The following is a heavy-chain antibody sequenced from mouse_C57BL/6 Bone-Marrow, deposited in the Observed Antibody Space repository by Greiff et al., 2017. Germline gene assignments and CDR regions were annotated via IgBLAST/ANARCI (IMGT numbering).Heavy chain of an antibody. J-gene: IGHJ3*01. CDR2: ISSGSSTI. D-gene: IGHD3-2*01. V-gene: IGHV5-17*01. CDR1: GFTFSDYG. CDR3: ARKARQLGLAY. Sequence: EVKLLESGGGLVKPGGSLKLSCAASGFTFSDYGMHWVRQAPEKGLEWVAYISSGSSTIYYADTVKGRFTLARDHAKTTLFLQMTSLTSEDTAMYYCARKARQLGLAYWGQGTLVTVSA.